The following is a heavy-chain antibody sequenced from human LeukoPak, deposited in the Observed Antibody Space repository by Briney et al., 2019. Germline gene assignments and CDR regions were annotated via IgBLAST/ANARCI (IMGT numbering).Heavy chain of an antibody. CDR1: GFPFSAYS. J-gene: IGHJ4*02. CDR2: ISANGDTT. D-gene: IGHD3-22*01. Sequence: PGGSLRLSCAASGFPFSAYSMNWVRQAPGKGLEWVSGISANGDTTYYVDSVRGRFTISRDNSKNSVFLQMNSLRDADTAVYYCVKDFWPARDGGGYYSPFEYWGEGTLVTVSS. V-gene: IGHV3-23*01. CDR3: VKDFWPARDGGGYYSPFEY.